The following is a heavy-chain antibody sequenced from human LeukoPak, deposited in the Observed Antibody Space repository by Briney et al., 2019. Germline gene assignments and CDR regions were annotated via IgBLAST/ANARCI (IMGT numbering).Heavy chain of an antibody. CDR2: IIPILGIA. J-gene: IGHJ4*02. CDR1: GGTFSSYA. CDR3: VRGGVGQLLLNY. D-gene: IGHD2-2*01. V-gene: IGHV1-69*04. Sequence: SVKVSCKASGGTFSSYAISWVRQAPGQGLEWMGRIIPILGIANHAQKFQGRVTITADKSTSTAYMELSSLRSEDTAVYYCVRGGVGQLLLNYWGQGTLVTVSS.